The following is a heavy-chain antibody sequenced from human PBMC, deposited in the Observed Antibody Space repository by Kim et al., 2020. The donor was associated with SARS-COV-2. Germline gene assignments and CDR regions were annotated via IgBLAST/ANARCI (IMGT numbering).Heavy chain of an antibody. V-gene: IGHV4-31*03. J-gene: IGHJ4*02. CDR3: ARDRGY. Sequence: SETLSLTCTVSGDSISTGAYYWSWFRQLPGKGLEWIGYIYFSGSTFYNPSLKSRVTISKDTSKNQFSLKLSSVTAADTAVYYCARDRGYWGQGTLVTVSS. CDR2: IYFSGST. CDR1: GDSISTGAYY.